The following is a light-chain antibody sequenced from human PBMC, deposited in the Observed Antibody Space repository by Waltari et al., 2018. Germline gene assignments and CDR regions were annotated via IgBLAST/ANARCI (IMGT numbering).Light chain of an antibody. J-gene: IGKJ2*01. CDR1: QNIDSN. Sequence: IQMTQSTSSLSASVGARVPITCRASQNIDSNLNWYQQRPVKAPNLLIYTASSLQSGVPSMFSCSGSGTDFTLTLSSLQPEDFATYSFQQSDRIPYTFGQWTKLEL. CDR3: QQSDRIPYT. V-gene: IGKV1-39*01. CDR2: TAS.